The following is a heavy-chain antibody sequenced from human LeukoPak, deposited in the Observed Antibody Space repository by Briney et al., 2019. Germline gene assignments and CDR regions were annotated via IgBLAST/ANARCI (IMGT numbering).Heavy chain of an antibody. CDR1: GGFISSYY. Sequence: KSSETLSLTCTVSGGFISSYYWSWIRQPPGKGLEWIGFIFYSGTTNYNPSLKSRVTISVDTSKNQFSLKLSSVTAADTAVYYCARGGWNKFDYWGQGTLVTVSS. V-gene: IGHV4-59*01. CDR3: ARGGWNKFDY. J-gene: IGHJ4*02. D-gene: IGHD3-22*01. CDR2: IFYSGTT.